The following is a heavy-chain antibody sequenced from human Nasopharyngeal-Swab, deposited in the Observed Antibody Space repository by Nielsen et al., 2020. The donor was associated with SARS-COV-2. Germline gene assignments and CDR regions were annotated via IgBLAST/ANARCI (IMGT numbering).Heavy chain of an antibody. Sequence: GESLKISCAASGFTFSSYGMHWVRQAPGKGLEWVAVISYAGSNKYYADSVKGRFTISRDNSKNTLYLQMNSLRAEDTAVYYCAREGIVGATDLSFDYWGQGTLVTVSS. CDR2: ISYAGSNK. D-gene: IGHD1-26*01. CDR3: AREGIVGATDLSFDY. J-gene: IGHJ4*02. V-gene: IGHV3-30*03. CDR1: GFTFSSYG.